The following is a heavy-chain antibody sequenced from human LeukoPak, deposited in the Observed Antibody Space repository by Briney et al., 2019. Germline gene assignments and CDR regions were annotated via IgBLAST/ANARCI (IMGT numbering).Heavy chain of an antibody. V-gene: IGHV3-74*01. CDR2: INSDGSST. J-gene: IGHJ4*02. CDR1: GFTFSSYW. CDR3: ARGDLKYYYDSSGYQSGY. Sequence: GGSLRLSCAASGFTFSSYWMHWVRQAPGKGQVWVSRINSDGSSTSYADSVKGRFTISRDNAKNTLYLQMNSLRAEDTAVYYCARGDLKYYYDSSGYQSGYWGQGTLVTVSS. D-gene: IGHD3-22*01.